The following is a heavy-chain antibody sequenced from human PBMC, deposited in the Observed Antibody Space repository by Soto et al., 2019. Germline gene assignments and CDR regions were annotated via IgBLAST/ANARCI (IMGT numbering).Heavy chain of an antibody. CDR1: GGTFSSYT. CDR2: IIPILGIA. CDR3: ARYIVATSNYYYGMDV. J-gene: IGHJ6*02. V-gene: IGHV1-69*02. D-gene: IGHD5-12*01. Sequence: QVQLVQSGAEVKKPGSSVKVSCKASGGTFSSYTISWVRQAPGQGLEWMGRIIPILGIANYEQKFQGRVTITADKSTSTAYMELSSLRSEDTAVYYCARYIVATSNYYYGMDVWGQGTTVTASS.